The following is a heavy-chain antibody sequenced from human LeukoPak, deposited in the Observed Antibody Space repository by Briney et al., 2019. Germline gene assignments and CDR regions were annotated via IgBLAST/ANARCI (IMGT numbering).Heavy chain of an antibody. D-gene: IGHD6-13*01. Sequence: GGSLRLSCAASGFTFSSYAMSWVRQAPGKGLEWVSAISGSGGSTYYADSVKGRFTISRDSSKNTLYLQMNSLRAGDTAVYYCAKEGGSSWYYFDYWGQGTLVTVSS. V-gene: IGHV3-23*01. J-gene: IGHJ4*02. CDR2: ISGSGGST. CDR3: AKEGGSSWYYFDY. CDR1: GFTFSSYA.